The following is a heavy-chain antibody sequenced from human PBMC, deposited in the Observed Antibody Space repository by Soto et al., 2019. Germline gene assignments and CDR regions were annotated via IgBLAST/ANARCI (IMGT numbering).Heavy chain of an antibody. CDR2: IKQDGSEK. J-gene: IGHJ6*02. Sequence: GGSLRLSCAASGFTFSSYWMSWVRQAPGKGLEWVANIKQDGSEKYYVDSVKGRFTISRDNAKNSLYLQMNSLRAEDTAVYYCARVMGSGSYSAGYYYYGMDVWGQGTTVTVSS. CDR3: ARVMGSGSYSAGYYYYGMDV. V-gene: IGHV3-7*05. CDR1: GFTFSSYW. D-gene: IGHD3-10*01.